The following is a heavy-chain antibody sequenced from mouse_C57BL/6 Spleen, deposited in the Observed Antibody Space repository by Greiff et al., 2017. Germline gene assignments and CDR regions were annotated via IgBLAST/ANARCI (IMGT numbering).Heavy chain of an antibody. CDR3: AREDDCDGWYFDV. CDR1: GYTFTSYW. Sequence: VQLQQPGAELVKPGASVKLSCKASGYTFTSYWMHWVKQRPGQGLEWIGMIHPNSGSTNYNEKFKSKATLTVDKSSSTAYMQLSSLTSEDSAVYYCAREDDCDGWYFDVWGTGTTVTVSS. J-gene: IGHJ1*03. CDR2: IHPNSGST. V-gene: IGHV1-64*01. D-gene: IGHD2-4*01.